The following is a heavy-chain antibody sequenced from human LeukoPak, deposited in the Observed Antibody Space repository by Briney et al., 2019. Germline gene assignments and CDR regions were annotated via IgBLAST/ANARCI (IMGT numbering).Heavy chain of an antibody. V-gene: IGHV4-4*07. CDR1: VDSISRYY. CDR2: IHTSGST. D-gene: IGHD4-17*01. Sequence: SETLSLTCTVSVDSISRYYWSWIRQPAGKGLEWIGRIHTSGSTNYNPSLQSRVTMSVDTSKNQFSLKLSSVTAADTAVYYCARDQVTTLGHYFDYWGQGTLVTVSS. CDR3: ARDQVTTLGHYFDY. J-gene: IGHJ4*02.